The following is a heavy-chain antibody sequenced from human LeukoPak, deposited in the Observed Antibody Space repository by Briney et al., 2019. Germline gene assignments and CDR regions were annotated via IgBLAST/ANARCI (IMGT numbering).Heavy chain of an antibody. V-gene: IGHV1-2*02. D-gene: IGHD5-18*01. CDR3: ARDRGNRGYSFNN. J-gene: IGHJ4*02. Sequence: ASVKVSCKASGYTFTGYYIHWVRQAPGQGLEWMGWINPNSGGTNYAQKFQGRVTMTRDTSITTAYMELSRLSSDDTAVYYCARDRGNRGYSFNNWGQGTLVTVSS. CDR2: INPNSGGT. CDR1: GYTFTGYY.